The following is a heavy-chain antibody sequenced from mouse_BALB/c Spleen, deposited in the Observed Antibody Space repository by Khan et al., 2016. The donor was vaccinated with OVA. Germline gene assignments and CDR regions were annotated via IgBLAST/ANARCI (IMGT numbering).Heavy chain of an antibody. D-gene: IGHD2-2*01. CDR3: SRIYDGYGVSVMDY. J-gene: IGHJ4*01. CDR2: ISSGGIYT. Sequence: EVKLEESGGDLVKPGGSLKLSCAASGFTFSNYAMSWVRQTPETRLEWVATISSGGIYTYYPDSVKGRFTISRDNAKNTLYLQMSSLRSEDTAMYYCSRIYDGYGVSVMDYWGQGTSVTVSS. V-gene: IGHV5-9-1*01. CDR1: GFTFSNYA.